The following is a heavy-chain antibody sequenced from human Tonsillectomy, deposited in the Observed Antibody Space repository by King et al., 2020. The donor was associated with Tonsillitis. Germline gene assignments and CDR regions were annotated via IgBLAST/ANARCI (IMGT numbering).Heavy chain of an antibody. Sequence: LQLQESGPGLVKPSETLSLTCTVSGGSLSSSSYFWGWIRQPPGKGLGWIATIYYSGSTYYNPSRMSRVSISKDTSKNQFSLRLSSVTAADTAVYYCATTYDTSGDDAFDIWGQGTMVTVSS. CDR1: GGSLSSSSYF. CDR2: IYYSGST. J-gene: IGHJ3*02. V-gene: IGHV4-39*07. D-gene: IGHD3-22*01. CDR3: ATTYDTSGDDAFDI.